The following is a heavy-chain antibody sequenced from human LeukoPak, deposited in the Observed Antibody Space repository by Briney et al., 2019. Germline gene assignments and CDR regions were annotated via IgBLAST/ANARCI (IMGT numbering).Heavy chain of an antibody. CDR3: ASGFADISSSLDATEVHKDY. V-gene: IGHV3-48*01. D-gene: IGHD6-6*01. J-gene: IGHJ4*02. Sequence: GGSLRLSCAASGFTFSSYSMNWVRQAPGKGLEWVSYISSSSSTIYYADSVKGRFTISRDNAKNSLYLQMNSLRAEDTAVYYCASGFADISSSLDATEVHKDYWGQGTLVTVSS. CDR2: ISSSSSTI. CDR1: GFTFSSYS.